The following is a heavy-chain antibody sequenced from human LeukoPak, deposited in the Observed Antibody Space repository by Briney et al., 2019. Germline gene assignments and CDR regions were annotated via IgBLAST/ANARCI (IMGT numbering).Heavy chain of an antibody. CDR1: GGSISSSNW. V-gene: IGHV4-4*02. Sequence: SETLSLTCAVSGGSISSSNWWSWVRQPPGKGLEWIGEIYHNGSTNYNPSLKSRVTISVDKSKNQFSLKLSSVTAADTAVYYCASRYSSGWYDYWGQGTLVTVSS. CDR2: IYHNGST. J-gene: IGHJ4*02. CDR3: ASRYSSGWYDY. D-gene: IGHD6-19*01.